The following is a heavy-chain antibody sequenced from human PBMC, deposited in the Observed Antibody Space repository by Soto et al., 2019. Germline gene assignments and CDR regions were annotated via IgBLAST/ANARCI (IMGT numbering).Heavy chain of an antibody. CDR1: GVTFSSFA. J-gene: IGHJ5*02. CDR3: ARSTGSGFRPGTHRFNWFDT. V-gene: IGHV1-69*01. Sequence: QVQLVQSGAEVRQPGSSVKVSCHASGVTFSSFAISWVRQAPGQGLEWMGGIIPIFRTPNYAQNFQGRVTITADESTSSVYMELSRLRSEDTAVYYCARSTGSGFRPGTHRFNWFDTWGQGTLVTVSS. D-gene: IGHD5-12*01. CDR2: IIPIFRTP.